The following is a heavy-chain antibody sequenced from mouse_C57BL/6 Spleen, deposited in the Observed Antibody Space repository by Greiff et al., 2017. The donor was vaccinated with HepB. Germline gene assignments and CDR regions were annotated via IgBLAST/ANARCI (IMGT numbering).Heavy chain of an antibody. CDR3: ARSPITTVVATDYFDY. CDR2: INPSNGGT. J-gene: IGHJ2*01. CDR1: GYTFTSYW. V-gene: IGHV1-53*01. D-gene: IGHD1-1*01. Sequence: QVQLQQPGTELVKPGASVKLSCKASGYTFTSYWMHWVKQRPGQGLEWIGNINPSNGGTNYNEKFKSKATLTVDKSSSTAYMQLSSLTSEDSAVYYWARSPITTVVATDYFDYWGQGTTLTVSS.